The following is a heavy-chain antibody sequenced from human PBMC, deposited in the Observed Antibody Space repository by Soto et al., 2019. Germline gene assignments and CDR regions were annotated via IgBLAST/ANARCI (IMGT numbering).Heavy chain of an antibody. D-gene: IGHD6-6*01. CDR3: QRNASSNIYGMDV. J-gene: IGHJ6*02. CDR2: ISSSIFSI. CDR1: GFSFSSYS. V-gene: IGHV3-21*01. Sequence: VCLRLSSAACGFSFSSYSMNWVRQAPGKGLEWVSSISSSIFSINYADSVKGRFSISRDNAQNSLHLRMNNLRAEDTAVYYCQRNASSNIYGMDVCGQRTTVTVSS.